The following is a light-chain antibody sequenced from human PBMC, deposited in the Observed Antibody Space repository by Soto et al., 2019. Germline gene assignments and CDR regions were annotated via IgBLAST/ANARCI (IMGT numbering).Light chain of an antibody. CDR1: SSDVGSYNR. CDR2: DVN. J-gene: IGLJ1*01. Sequence: QSVLTQPPSVSGSPGQSVAISCTGTSSDVGSYNRVSWYQQPPGTAPKLMIYDVNIRPSGVPDRFSGSKSGNTASLTISGLQAEDEADYYCSSYTISSTYVFGTGTKLTVL. V-gene: IGLV2-18*02. CDR3: SSYTISSTYV.